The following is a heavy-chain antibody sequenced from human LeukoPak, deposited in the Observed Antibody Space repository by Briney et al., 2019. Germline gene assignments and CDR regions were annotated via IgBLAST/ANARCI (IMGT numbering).Heavy chain of an antibody. CDR2: IIPIFGTA. CDR3: ARGDGYCSGGSCYSFAPLDF. V-gene: IGHV1-69*05. J-gene: IGHJ4*02. D-gene: IGHD2-15*01. CDR1: GGTFSSYA. Sequence: SVKVSCKASGGTFSSYAISWVRQAPGQGLEWMGRIIPIFGTAHYAQKFQGRVTITTDESTSTAYMELSSLRSEDTAVYYCARGDGYCSGGSCYSFAPLDFWGQGTLFSVSS.